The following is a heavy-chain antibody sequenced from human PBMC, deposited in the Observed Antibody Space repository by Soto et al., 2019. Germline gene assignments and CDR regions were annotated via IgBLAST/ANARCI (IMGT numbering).Heavy chain of an antibody. D-gene: IGHD7-27*01. Sequence: SETLSLTCAVYGGSFSGYYWSWIRQPPGKGLEWIGEINHSGSTNYNPSLKSRVTISVDTSKNQFSLKLSSVTAADTAVYYCARVRGRLTGDAFDIWGQGTMVTVSS. CDR2: INHSGST. CDR3: ARVRGRLTGDAFDI. J-gene: IGHJ3*02. V-gene: IGHV4-34*01. CDR1: GGSFSGYY.